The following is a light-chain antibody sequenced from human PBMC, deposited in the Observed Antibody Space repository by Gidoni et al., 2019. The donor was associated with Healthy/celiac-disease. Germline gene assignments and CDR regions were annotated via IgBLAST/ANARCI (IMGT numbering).Light chain of an antibody. CDR1: QSVSSY. Sequence: EIVLTQSPATLSLSPGDRATLPCRASQSVSSYLAWYQQTPGQAPRLHIYDASNRATGIPARCSGSGSGTDFTLSISSLESEDFAVYYCQQSNNWPFGPGTKVEIK. CDR3: QQSNNWP. CDR2: DAS. J-gene: IGKJ3*01. V-gene: IGKV3-11*01.